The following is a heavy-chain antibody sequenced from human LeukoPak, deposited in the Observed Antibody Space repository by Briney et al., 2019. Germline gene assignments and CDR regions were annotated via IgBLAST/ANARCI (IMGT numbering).Heavy chain of an antibody. CDR3: ARPAGFGEFYY. V-gene: IGHV4-39*01. D-gene: IGHD3-10*01. Sequence: PSETLSLTCTVSGGSISSSSYYWGWIRQPPGKGLEWIGSIYYSGSTYYNPSLKSRVTISVDTSKNQFSLKLSSVTAADTAVYYCARPAGFGEFYYWGQGTLVTVSS. CDR1: GGSISSSSYY. CDR2: IYYSGST. J-gene: IGHJ4*02.